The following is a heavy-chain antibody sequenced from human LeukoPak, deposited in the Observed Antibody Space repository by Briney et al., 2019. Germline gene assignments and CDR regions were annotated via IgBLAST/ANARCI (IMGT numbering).Heavy chain of an antibody. Sequence: SQTLSLTCAISGDSVSSNSAAWNWIRQSPSRGLEWLGRTYHRSKWYNDYAVSVKSRITINPDTSKNQFSLQLNSVTPEDTAVYYCAWSPLDCSGGSCYPGDWFDPWGQGTLVTVSS. V-gene: IGHV6-1*01. CDR2: TYHRSKWYN. J-gene: IGHJ5*02. CDR1: GDSVSSNSAA. CDR3: AWSPLDCSGGSCYPGDWFDP. D-gene: IGHD2-15*01.